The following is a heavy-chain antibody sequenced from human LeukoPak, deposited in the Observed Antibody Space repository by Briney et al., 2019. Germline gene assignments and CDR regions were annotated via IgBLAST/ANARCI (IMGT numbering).Heavy chain of an antibody. V-gene: IGHV4-34*01. J-gene: IGHJ5*02. CDR1: GGSFSGYY. Sequence: SETLSHTCAVYGGSFSGYYWSWIRQPPGEGLEWIGEINHSGSTNYNPSLKSRVTISVDTSKNQFSLKLSSVTAADTAVYYCARGQRYCGGDCYPWFDPWGQGTLVTVSS. D-gene: IGHD2-21*02. CDR2: INHSGST. CDR3: ARGQRYCGGDCYPWFDP.